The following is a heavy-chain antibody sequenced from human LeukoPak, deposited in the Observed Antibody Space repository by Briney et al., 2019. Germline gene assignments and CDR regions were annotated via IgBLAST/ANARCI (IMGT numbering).Heavy chain of an antibody. D-gene: IGHD3-16*02. CDR3: ARRKSIALAFDM. Sequence: SETLSLTCTVSGGSISSYYWSWIRQPPGKGLEWIGYIYYSGSTNYNPSLKSRVTISVDTSKNQFSLKLSSVPAADTAVYYCARRKSIALAFDMWGQGTMVTVSS. CDR1: GGSISSYY. CDR2: IYYSGST. J-gene: IGHJ3*02. V-gene: IGHV4-59*08.